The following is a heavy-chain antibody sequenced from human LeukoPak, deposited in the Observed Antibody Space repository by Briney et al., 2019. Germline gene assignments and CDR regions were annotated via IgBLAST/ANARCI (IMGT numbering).Heavy chain of an antibody. CDR3: ARDQWYSSSDF. J-gene: IGHJ4*02. CDR1: GFTFSSYG. D-gene: IGHD6-6*01. V-gene: IGHV3-7*01. Sequence: GGSLRLSCAASGFTFSSYGMHWVRQAPGKGLEWVANIKKDGSEKYYVDSVKGRFTISRDNAKNSLYLQMNSLRAEDTAVYYCARDQWYSSSDFWGQGTLVTVSS. CDR2: IKKDGSEK.